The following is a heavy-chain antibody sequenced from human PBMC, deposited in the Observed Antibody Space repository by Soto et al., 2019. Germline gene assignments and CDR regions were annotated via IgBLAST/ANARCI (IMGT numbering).Heavy chain of an antibody. CDR3: ARARGTMVRGVHDAFDI. V-gene: IGHV3-64*01. Sequence: GGSLRLSCAASGCTFSSYAMHWVRQAPGKGLEYVSAISSNGGSTYYANSVKGRFTISRDNSKNTLYLQMGSLRAEDMAVYYCARARGTMVRGVHDAFDIWGQGTMVTVSS. CDR2: ISSNGGST. D-gene: IGHD3-10*01. J-gene: IGHJ3*02. CDR1: GCTFSSYA.